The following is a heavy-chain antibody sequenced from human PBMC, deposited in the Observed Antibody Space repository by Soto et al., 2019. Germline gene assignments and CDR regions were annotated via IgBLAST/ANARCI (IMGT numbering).Heavy chain of an antibody. Sequence: QVHLVESGGGLVKPGGSLRLSCAASGFTFSGSYMSWIRQAPGKGLEWVSKISISGNTKHYAGSVRGRFSISRDNAKNSLYLQMNSLRAEDTAIYYCAREEGYGGDSFLYFAVWGRGTLVTVSS. CDR3: AREEGYGGDSFLYFAV. CDR1: GFTFSGSY. CDR2: ISISGNTK. V-gene: IGHV3-11*01. J-gene: IGHJ2*01. D-gene: IGHD2-21*02.